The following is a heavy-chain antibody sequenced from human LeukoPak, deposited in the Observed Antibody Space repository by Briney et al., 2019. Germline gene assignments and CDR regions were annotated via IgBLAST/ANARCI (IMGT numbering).Heavy chain of an antibody. CDR1: GGSFSGYY. V-gene: IGHV4-34*01. D-gene: IGHD3-22*01. CDR3: ARVGTYYYDSRREPADY. Sequence: PSETLSLTCAVYGGSFSGYYWSWIRQPPGKGLEWIGEINHSGSTNYNPSLKSRVTISVDTSKNQFSLKLSSVTAADTAVYYCARVGTYYYDSRREPADYWGQGTLDTVSS. CDR2: INHSGST. J-gene: IGHJ4*02.